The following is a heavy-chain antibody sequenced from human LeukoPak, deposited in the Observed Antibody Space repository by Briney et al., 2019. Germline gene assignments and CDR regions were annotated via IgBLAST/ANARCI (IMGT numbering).Heavy chain of an antibody. J-gene: IGHJ6*02. CDR1: GGSISGHY. CDR3: ARFGVDYDMDV. CDR2: IHYSGKA. D-gene: IGHD3-16*01. V-gene: IGHV4-59*11. Sequence: SETLSLTCTVSGGSISGHYWTWVRQPPGEGLEWIGQIHYSGKADYNPSLRSRITISVDTSKNQMSLKVTSVTAADTAVYYCARFGVDYDMDVWGQGTTVTVS.